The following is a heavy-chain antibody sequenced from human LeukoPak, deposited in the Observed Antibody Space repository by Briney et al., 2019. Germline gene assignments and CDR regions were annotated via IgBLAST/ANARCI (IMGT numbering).Heavy chain of an antibody. CDR3: ARDRADYGGNSRYFQH. D-gene: IGHD4-23*01. CDR1: GYSFTTYA. V-gene: IGHV1-69*05. CDR2: IIPIFGTA. J-gene: IGHJ1*01. Sequence: ASVKVSCKASGYSFTTYAIHWVRQAPGQGLEWMGGIIPIFGTANYAQKFQGRVTITTDESTSTAYMELSSLRSEDTAVYYCARDRADYGGNSRYFQHWGQGTLVTVSS.